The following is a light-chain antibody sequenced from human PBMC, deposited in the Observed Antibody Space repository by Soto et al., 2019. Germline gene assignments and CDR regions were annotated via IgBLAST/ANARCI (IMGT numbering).Light chain of an antibody. CDR2: AAS. Sequence: DIQMTQSPSSVSASVGDRVIITCRASQGISNSLAWYQQKPGRAPKLLIFAASSLYSGVPLRFSGSGSGTDFTLTITTLLPEDFATYYCQQAHSFPWTFGQGTKVE. CDR1: QGISNS. J-gene: IGKJ1*01. V-gene: IGKV1-12*01. CDR3: QQAHSFPWT.